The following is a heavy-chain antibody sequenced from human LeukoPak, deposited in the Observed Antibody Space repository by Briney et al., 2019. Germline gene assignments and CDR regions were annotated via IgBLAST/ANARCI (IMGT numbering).Heavy chain of an antibody. CDR1: GFTFSDYY. J-gene: IGHJ4*02. CDR3: ARGIAVAPRVFDY. V-gene: IGHV3-11*06. D-gene: IGHD6-19*01. Sequence: GGSLRLSCAASGFTFSDYYMSWIRQAPVKGLEWVSSISSSSSYIYYADSVKGRFTISRDNAKNSLYLQMNSLRAEDTAVYYCARGIAVAPRVFDYWGQGTLVTVSS. CDR2: ISSSSSYI.